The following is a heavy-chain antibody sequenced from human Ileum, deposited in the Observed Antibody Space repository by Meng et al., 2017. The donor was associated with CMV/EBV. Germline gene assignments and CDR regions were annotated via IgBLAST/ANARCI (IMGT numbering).Heavy chain of an antibody. Sequence: QGQLHQSGPGPVKPSTTLSLTFAGDSVSISTEPWNWIRQSPSRGLEWLGRTWYGSKWYYEYAVSVKSRITIIPDTSQNQISLQLNSVTPDDTAVYYCTYGWPLKYWGQGSLVTVSS. CDR3: TYGWPLKY. J-gene: IGHJ4*02. D-gene: IGHD3-10*01. CDR1: DSVSISTEP. CDR2: TWYGSKWYY. V-gene: IGHV6-1*01.